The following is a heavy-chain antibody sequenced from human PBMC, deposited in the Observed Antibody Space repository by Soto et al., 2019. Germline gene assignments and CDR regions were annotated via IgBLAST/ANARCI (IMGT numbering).Heavy chain of an antibody. CDR3: ATVLAINQYNWNFAGP. CDR2: FDPEDGET. V-gene: IGHV1-24*01. D-gene: IGHD1-7*01. J-gene: IGHJ5*02. Sequence: ASVKVSCKVSGYTLTELSMHWVRRAPGKGLEWMGGFDPEDGETIYAQKFQGRVTMTEDTSTDTAYMELSSLRSEDTAVYYCATVLAINQYNWNFAGPWGQGTLVTVSS. CDR1: GYTLTELS.